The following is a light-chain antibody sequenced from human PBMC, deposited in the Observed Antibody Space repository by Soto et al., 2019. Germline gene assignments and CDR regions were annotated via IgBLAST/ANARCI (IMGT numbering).Light chain of an antibody. CDR1: TGAVTSGYY. CDR3: LLYYGGAPV. Sequence: QAVVTQEPSLTVSPGGTVTLTCASSTGAVTSGYYPNWFQQKPGQAPRALIYSTSNKQSWTPARFSGSRLGGKAALTLSGVQPEDEAEYYCLLYYGGAPVFGGGTKLTVL. J-gene: IGLJ3*02. V-gene: IGLV7-43*01. CDR2: STS.